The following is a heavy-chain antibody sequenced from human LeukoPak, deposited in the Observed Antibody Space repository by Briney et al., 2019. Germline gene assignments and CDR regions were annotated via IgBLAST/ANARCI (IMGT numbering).Heavy chain of an antibody. CDR1: GFTVSSNY. V-gene: IGHV3-66*01. CDR2: IYSGGST. D-gene: IGHD6-25*01. Sequence: GGSLRLSCVVSGFTVSSNYMSWFRQAPGKGLEWVSVIYSGGSTYYADSVKGRFTISRDNSKNTLYLQMNSLRTEDTAVYYCARERGHLDYWGQGTLVTVSS. CDR3: ARERGHLDY. J-gene: IGHJ4*02.